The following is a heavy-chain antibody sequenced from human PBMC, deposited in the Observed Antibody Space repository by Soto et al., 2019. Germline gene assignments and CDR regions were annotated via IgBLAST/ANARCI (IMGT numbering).Heavy chain of an antibody. D-gene: IGHD3-9*01. Sequence: GGSLRLSCAASGFTFSSYSMNWVRQAPGKGLEWVSSISSSSSYIYYADSVRGRFTISRDNAKNSLYLQMNSLRAEDTAVYYCARDYDENYDILTGINRFYYYGMDVWGQGTTVTVSS. J-gene: IGHJ6*02. CDR2: ISSSSSYI. V-gene: IGHV3-21*01. CDR1: GFTFSSYS. CDR3: ARDYDENYDILTGINRFYYYGMDV.